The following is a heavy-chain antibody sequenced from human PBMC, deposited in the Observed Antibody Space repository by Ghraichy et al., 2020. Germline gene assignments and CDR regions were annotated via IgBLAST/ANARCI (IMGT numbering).Heavy chain of an antibody. CDR1: GGSFSGYY. D-gene: IGHD2-15*01. CDR3: ARGQGYCSGGSCYSEPLYGMDV. CDR2: INHSGST. V-gene: IGHV4-34*01. J-gene: IGHJ6*02. Sequence: ETLSLTCAVYGGSFSGYYWSWIRQPPGKGLEWIGEINHSGSTNYNPSLKSRVTISVDTSKNQFSLKLSSVTAADTAVYYCARGQGYCSGGSCYSEPLYGMDVWGQGTTVTVSS.